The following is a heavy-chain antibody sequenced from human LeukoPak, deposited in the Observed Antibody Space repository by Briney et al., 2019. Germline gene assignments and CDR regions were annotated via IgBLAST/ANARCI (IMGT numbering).Heavy chain of an antibody. D-gene: IGHD3-16*01. J-gene: IGHJ5*02. CDR2: LNPNSGNT. CDR3: ARGRLRVPRSFDP. CDR1: GYTFTSYD. Sequence: ASAKVSCKASGYTFTSYDINWVRQATGQGLEWMGWLNPNSGNTVYAQKFQGRVTMTMNTSISTAYMELSSLRSEDTAVYYCARGRLRVPRSFDPWGQGTLVTVSS. V-gene: IGHV1-8*01.